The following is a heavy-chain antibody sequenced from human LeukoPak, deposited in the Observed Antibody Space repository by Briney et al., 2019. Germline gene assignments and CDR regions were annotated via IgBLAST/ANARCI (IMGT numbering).Heavy chain of an antibody. V-gene: IGHV3-23*01. CDR1: GFAFRNFA. D-gene: IGHD6-19*01. J-gene: IGHJ4*02. CDR2: ISGGSESGGST. Sequence: GGSLRLSCAASGFAFRNFAMNWVRQAPGKGLEWVSVISGGSESGGSTYYADSVKGRFTISRDNSKNTLYLQMNSLRAEDTAVYYCAKVDYSSGWYFSPPPTVFDYWGQGTLVTVSS. CDR3: AKVDYSSGWYFSPPPTVFDY.